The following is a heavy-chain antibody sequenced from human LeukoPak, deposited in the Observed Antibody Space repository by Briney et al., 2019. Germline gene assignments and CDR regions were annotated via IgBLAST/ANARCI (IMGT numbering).Heavy chain of an antibody. J-gene: IGHJ3*02. V-gene: IGHV4-4*07. Sequence: PSETLSLTCTVSGGSISSYYWSWIRQPAGKGLEWIGRIYTSGSTNYNPSLKSRVTMSVDTSKNQFSLKLSSVTAADTAVYYCARSWGLAVALLRGAFDIWGQGTMVTVSS. D-gene: IGHD6-19*01. CDR3: ARSWGLAVALLRGAFDI. CDR2: IYTSGST. CDR1: GGSISSYY.